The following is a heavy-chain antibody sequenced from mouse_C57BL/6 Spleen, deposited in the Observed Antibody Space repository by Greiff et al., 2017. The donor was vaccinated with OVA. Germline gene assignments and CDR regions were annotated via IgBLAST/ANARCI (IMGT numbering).Heavy chain of an antibody. V-gene: IGHV5-4*01. D-gene: IGHD2-5*01. J-gene: IGHJ4*01. Sequence: EVQGVESGGGLVKPGGSLKLSCAASGFTFSSYAMSWVRQTPEKRLEWVATISDGGSYTYYPDNVKGRFTISRDNAKNNLYLQMSHLKSEDTAMYYCARVDSNYGGYAMDYWGQGTSVTVSS. CDR3: ARVDSNYGGYAMDY. CDR2: ISDGGSYT. CDR1: GFTFSSYA.